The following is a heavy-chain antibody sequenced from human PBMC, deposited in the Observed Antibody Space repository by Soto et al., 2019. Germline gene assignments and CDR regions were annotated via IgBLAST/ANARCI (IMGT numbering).Heavy chain of an antibody. J-gene: IGHJ4*02. D-gene: IGHD4-17*01. V-gene: IGHV1-69*02. Sequence: SAKISCKTSGGTVSSYMISGARQAPGQGLEWMGRIIPILGIANYAQKFQGRVTITADKSTSTAYMELSSLRSEDTAVYYCATGYGDYSDYWGQGTLATVS. CDR2: IIPILGIA. CDR3: ATGYGDYSDY. CDR1: GGTVSSYM.